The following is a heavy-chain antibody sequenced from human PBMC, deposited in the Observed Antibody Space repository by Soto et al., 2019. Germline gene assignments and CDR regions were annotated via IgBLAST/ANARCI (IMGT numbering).Heavy chain of an antibody. V-gene: IGHV4-4*02. J-gene: IGHJ6*03. Sequence: SETLSLTCAVSSGSISSSNWWSWVRPPPGKGLEWIGEIYHSGSTNYNPSLKSRVTISVDKSKNQFSLKLSSVTAADTAVYYCARSSFTPEIVATEGYYYYMDVWGKGTTVTVSS. D-gene: IGHD5-12*01. CDR1: SGSISSSNW. CDR3: ARSSFTPEIVATEGYYYYMDV. CDR2: IYHSGST.